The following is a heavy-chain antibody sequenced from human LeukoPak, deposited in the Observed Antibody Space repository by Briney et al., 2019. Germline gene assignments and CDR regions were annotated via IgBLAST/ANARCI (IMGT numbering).Heavy chain of an antibody. CDR2: VTGPGDTT. Sequence: GGSLRLSCATSGFTFTNYAMNWVRQAPGKGLGWVSAVTGPGDTTYYADSVKGRFFMSREDSKTTVYLQMNSLRAEDTAIYYCAKGTEIDLWGQGTLVTVSS. CDR1: GFTFTNYA. J-gene: IGHJ5*02. D-gene: IGHD3-10*01. V-gene: IGHV3-23*01. CDR3: AKGTEIDL.